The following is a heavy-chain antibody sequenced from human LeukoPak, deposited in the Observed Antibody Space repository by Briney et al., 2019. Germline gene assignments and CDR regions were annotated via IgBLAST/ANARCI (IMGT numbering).Heavy chain of an antibody. J-gene: IGHJ6*02. Sequence: PGGSLRLSCAASGFTFSSYGMHWVRQAPGKGLEWVAVISYDGSNKYYADSVKGRFTISGDNSKNTLYLQMNSLRAEDTAVYYCAKGDGSYYYYYGMDVWGQGTTVIVSS. D-gene: IGHD1-26*01. CDR2: ISYDGSNK. CDR1: GFTFSSYG. V-gene: IGHV3-30*18. CDR3: AKGDGSYYYYYGMDV.